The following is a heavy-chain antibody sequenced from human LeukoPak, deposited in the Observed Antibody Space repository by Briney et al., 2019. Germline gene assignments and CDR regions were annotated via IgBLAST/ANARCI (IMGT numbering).Heavy chain of an antibody. CDR2: IYYSGST. Sequence: SETLSLTCTVSGGSISSYYWSWIRQPPGKGLEWIGYIYYSGSTNYNPSLKSRVTISVDTSKNQFSLKLSSVTAADTAVYYCARHFQKGAFDIWGQGTMVTVPS. CDR1: GGSISSYY. J-gene: IGHJ3*02. CDR3: ARHFQKGAFDI. V-gene: IGHV4-59*08.